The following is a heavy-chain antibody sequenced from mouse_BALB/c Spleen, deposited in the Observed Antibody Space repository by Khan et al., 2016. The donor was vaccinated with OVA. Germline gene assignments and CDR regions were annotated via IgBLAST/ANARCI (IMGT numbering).Heavy chain of an antibody. Sequence: VQLQQPGPELVKPGASVKMSCKASGYTFTSYVMHWVKQKPGQGLEWIGYIYPYNDDTKYNEKFKGKATLTSDKSSSTAYMELNSLTSEDSAVYFCARHYRSAVDFDYWGQGTTLTVSS. CDR2: IYPYNDDT. J-gene: IGHJ2*01. D-gene: IGHD2-14*01. CDR1: GYTFTSYV. V-gene: IGHV1S136*01. CDR3: ARHYRSAVDFDY.